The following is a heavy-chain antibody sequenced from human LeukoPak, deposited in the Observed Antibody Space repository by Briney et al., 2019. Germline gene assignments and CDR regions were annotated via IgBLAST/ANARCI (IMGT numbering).Heavy chain of an antibody. V-gene: IGHV4-30-4*01. J-gene: IGHJ4*02. CDR3: ARAKSGWYAGAFTFDY. CDR1: GGSISSGDYY. CDR2: VYYSGST. D-gene: IGHD6-19*01. Sequence: PSETLSLTCTVSGGSISSGDYYWSWIRQPPGKGLEWIGYVYYSGSTYYNPSLKSRVTISVDTSKNQFSLKLSPVTAADTAVYYCARAKSGWYAGAFTFDYWGQGTLVTVSS.